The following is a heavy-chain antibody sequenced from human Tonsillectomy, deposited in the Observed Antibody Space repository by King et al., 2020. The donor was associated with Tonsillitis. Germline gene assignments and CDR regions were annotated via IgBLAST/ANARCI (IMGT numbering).Heavy chain of an antibody. CDR2: ISYDGSNK. CDR3: ARDRDGYIFDY. J-gene: IGHJ4*02. V-gene: IGHV3-33*05. D-gene: IGHD5-24*01. Sequence: VQLVESGGGVFQPGRSLRLSCAASGFTFSNYDMYWVRQAPGKGLEWVAVISYDGSNKYYVDSVTGRLTISRDNSETTLYLQMNSRRAEDTAVYYCARDRDGYIFDYWGQGTLVTVSS. CDR1: GFTFSNYD.